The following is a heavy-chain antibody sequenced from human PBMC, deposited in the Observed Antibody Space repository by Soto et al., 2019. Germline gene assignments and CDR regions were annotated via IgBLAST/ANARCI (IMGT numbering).Heavy chain of an antibody. CDR3: AMGPEVTTYYYYGMDV. V-gene: IGHV1-69*13. Sequence: GASVKVSCKASGGTFSSYAISWLRQAPGQGLEWMGGIIPIFGTANYAQKFQGRVTITADESTSTAYMELSSLRSEDTAVYYCAMGPEVTTYYYYGMDVWGQGTTVTVSS. CDR1: GGTFSSYA. J-gene: IGHJ6*02. CDR2: IIPIFGTA. D-gene: IGHD4-17*01.